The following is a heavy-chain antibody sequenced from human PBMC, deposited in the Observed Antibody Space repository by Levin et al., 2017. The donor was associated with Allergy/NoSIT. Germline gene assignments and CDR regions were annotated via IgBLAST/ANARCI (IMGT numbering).Heavy chain of an antibody. CDR2: IKHDGSEK. Sequence: TGGSLRLSCAASGFSFSGSWMSWVRQAPGKGLEWVANIKHDGSEKHYVDSVKGRFTISRDNAKNSLYLQMNSLRGEDTAVYQCARGYSSGGGHWGQGTLVTVSS. CDR1: GFSFSGSW. V-gene: IGHV3-7*01. CDR3: ARGYSSGGGH. J-gene: IGHJ4*02. D-gene: IGHD6-19*01.